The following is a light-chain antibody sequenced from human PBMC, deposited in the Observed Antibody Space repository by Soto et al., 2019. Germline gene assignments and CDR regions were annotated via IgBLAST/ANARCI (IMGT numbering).Light chain of an antibody. V-gene: IGLV4-69*01. CDR1: SGHSSYA. CDR2: VNSDGSH. CDR3: QTWGTGPVV. Sequence: QPVLTQSPSASASLGASVKLTCTLSSGHSSYAIAWHQQQPEKGPRYLMKVNSDGSHNKGDGIPDRFSGSSSGAERYLTISSLQSEDEADYYCQTWGTGPVVFGGGTKLPS. J-gene: IGLJ2*01.